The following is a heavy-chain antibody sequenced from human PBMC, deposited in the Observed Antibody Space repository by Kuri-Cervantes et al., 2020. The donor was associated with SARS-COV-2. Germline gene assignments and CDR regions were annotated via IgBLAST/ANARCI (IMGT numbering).Heavy chain of an antibody. V-gene: IGHV1-18*01. J-gene: IGHJ4*02. CDR3: ARDPEGVIGFGYFDY. CDR1: GYTFPSYG. Sequence: ASVKVSCKTFGYTFPSYGISWVRQAPGQGLEWMGWISAYNGNTNYAQKLQGRVTMTTDTSTSTAYMELRSLRSDDTAVYYCARDPEGVIGFGYFDYWGQGTLVTVSS. D-gene: IGHD3-10*01. CDR2: ISAYNGNT.